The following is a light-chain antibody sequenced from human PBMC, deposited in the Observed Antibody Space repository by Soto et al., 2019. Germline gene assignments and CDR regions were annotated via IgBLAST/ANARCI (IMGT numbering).Light chain of an antibody. J-gene: IGKJ2*01. CDR1: QSVSTY. V-gene: IGKV3-11*01. CDR3: QQRSNWPGT. CDR2: DAS. Sequence: EIVVTQSPATLSLSPGERATLSCRASQSVSTYVAWFQHKLGQAPRLLIYDASYRATGVPARFSGGGSGTDFTLTISSLEPEDFAVYYCQQRSNWPGTFGRGTKLDIK.